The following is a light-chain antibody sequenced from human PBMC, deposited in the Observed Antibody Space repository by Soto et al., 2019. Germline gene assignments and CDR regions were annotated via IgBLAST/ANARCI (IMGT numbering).Light chain of an antibody. CDR1: SSDVGGHDY. Sequence: SVLTXPRSVSGSPGQSVTISCTGTSSDVGGHDYVSWYQQHPGKAPKVMIYDVSKRPSGVPDRFSGSKSGNTASLTISGLQAEDEADYYCCSYAGGYIYVFGTGTKVTVL. V-gene: IGLV2-11*01. CDR3: CSYAGGYIYV. J-gene: IGLJ1*01. CDR2: DVS.